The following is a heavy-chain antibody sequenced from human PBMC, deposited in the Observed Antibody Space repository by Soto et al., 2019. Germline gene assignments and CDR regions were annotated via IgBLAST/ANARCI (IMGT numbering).Heavy chain of an antibody. Sequence: GGSLRLSCAASGFTFSSYAMSWVRQAPGKGLEWVSAISGSGGSTYYADSVKGRFTISRDNSKNTLYLQMNSLRAEDTAVYYCAKVGGGSSSPYYYYGMDVWGQGTTVTVSS. CDR2: ISGSGGST. CDR3: AKVGGGSSSPYYYYGMDV. J-gene: IGHJ6*02. V-gene: IGHV3-23*01. D-gene: IGHD6-6*01. CDR1: GFTFSSYA.